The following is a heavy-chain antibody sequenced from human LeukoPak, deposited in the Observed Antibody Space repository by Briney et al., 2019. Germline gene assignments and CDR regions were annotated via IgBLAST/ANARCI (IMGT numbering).Heavy chain of an antibody. J-gene: IGHJ6*03. Sequence: GASVKVSCKASGYTFTSYDINWVRQATGQGLEWMGWMNSNSGNTGYAQKFQGRVTMTRNTSISTAYMELSSLRSEDTAVYYCARLEWLSRGYYYYMDVWGKGTTVTVSS. CDR2: MNSNSGNT. CDR3: ARLEWLSRGYYYYMDV. D-gene: IGHD3-3*01. CDR1: GYTFTSYD. V-gene: IGHV1-8*01.